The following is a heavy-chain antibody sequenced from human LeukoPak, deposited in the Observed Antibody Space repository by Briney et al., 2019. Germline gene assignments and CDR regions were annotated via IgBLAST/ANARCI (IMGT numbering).Heavy chain of an antibody. V-gene: IGHV4-30-2*01. CDR2: LYYGGAT. CDR3: AKVEGYDEDDYYWFDP. Sequence: SQTLSLTCAVSGASLTTPSYSWSWLRQAPGKGLEWIGNLYYGGATDYSPSLNSRLTISLDRSKNQLSLDLTSVTAADTAVYYCAKVEGYDEDDYYWFDPWGQGIQVTVSS. J-gene: IGHJ5*02. D-gene: IGHD4-11*01. CDR1: GASLTTPSYS.